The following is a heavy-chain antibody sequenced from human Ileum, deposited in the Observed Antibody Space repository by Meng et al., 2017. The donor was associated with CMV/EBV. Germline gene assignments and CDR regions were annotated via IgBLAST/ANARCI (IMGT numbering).Heavy chain of an antibody. V-gene: IGHV3-11*04. CDR1: GFTFSDYY. CDR2: ISSSGSSI. CDR3: ARARGYFDY. J-gene: IGHJ4*02. Sequence: SCAASGFTFSDYYMSWIRQAPGKGLEWVSSISSSGSSIFYADSVKGRFTISRDNAKNSLSLQMNSLRAEDTAVYYCARARGYFDYWGQGTLVTVSS.